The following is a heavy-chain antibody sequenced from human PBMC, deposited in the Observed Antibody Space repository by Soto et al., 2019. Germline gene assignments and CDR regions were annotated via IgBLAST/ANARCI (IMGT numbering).Heavy chain of an antibody. CDR3: ATRIYTTIPGGMDV. D-gene: IGHD2-2*02. Sequence: EVQLLESGGGLAQPGGSLRLSCTATDHAMSWVRQGPGKGLEWVSAISGSGDVTHYGDSVKGRFTISRDNSKNTMYLQMDSLRVDDTAVYYCATRIYTTIPGGMDVWGQGTTVTVSS. CDR1: DHA. J-gene: IGHJ6*02. V-gene: IGHV3-20*04. CDR2: ISGSGDVT.